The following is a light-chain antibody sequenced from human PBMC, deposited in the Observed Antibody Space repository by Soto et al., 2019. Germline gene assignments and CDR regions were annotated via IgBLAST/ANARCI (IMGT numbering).Light chain of an antibody. V-gene: IGLV2-8*01. CDR3: GSLQAGIPWL. J-gene: IGLJ3*02. CDR2: EVS. CDR1: SSDVGGYNY. Sequence: QSALTQPPSASGSPGQSVTISCTGTSSDVGGYNYVSGSQQYPGKAPKLMVYEVSERPSGVPDRFSGPKSGNTASLTVSGVQAEDGVDYASGSLQAGIPWLSGEGTK.